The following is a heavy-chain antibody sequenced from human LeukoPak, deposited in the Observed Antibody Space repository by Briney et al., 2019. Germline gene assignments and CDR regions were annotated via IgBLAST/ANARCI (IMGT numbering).Heavy chain of an antibody. CDR3: ATIVDTAMVYLFDY. J-gene: IGHJ4*02. V-gene: IGHV1-24*01. D-gene: IGHD5-18*01. Sequence: ASVKVSCKVSGYTLTELSMHWVRQAPGKGLEWMGGFDPEDGETIYAQKFQGRVTMTEDTSTGTAYMELSSLRSEDTAVYYCATIVDTAMVYLFDYWGQGTLVTVSS. CDR2: FDPEDGET. CDR1: GYTLTELS.